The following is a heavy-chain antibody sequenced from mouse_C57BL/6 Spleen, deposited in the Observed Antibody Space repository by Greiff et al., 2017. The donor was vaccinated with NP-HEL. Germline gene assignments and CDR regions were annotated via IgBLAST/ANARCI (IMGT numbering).Heavy chain of an antibody. CDR2: INPYNGGT. V-gene: IGHV1-19*01. Sequence: EVQLQQSGPVLVKPGASVKMSCKASGYTFTDYYMNWVKQSHGKSLEWIGVINPYNGGTSYNQKFKGKATLTVDKSSTTAYMELNSLTSEDSAVYYCARSDYGSTLVFAYWGQGTLVTVSA. CDR1: GYTFTDYY. CDR3: ARSDYGSTLVFAY. J-gene: IGHJ3*01. D-gene: IGHD1-1*01.